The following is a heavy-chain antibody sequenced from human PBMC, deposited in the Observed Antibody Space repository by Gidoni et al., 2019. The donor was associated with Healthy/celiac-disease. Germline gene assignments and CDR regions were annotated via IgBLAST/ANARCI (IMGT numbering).Heavy chain of an antibody. V-gene: IGHV3-66*01. CDR1: GFTVSSNY. CDR2: IYSGGST. J-gene: IGHJ4*02. D-gene: IGHD3-10*01. CDR3: ARDRPLYYGSGSYYLVGGLFDY. Sequence: EVQLVESGGGLVQPGGSLRLSCAASGFTVSSNYMSWVRQAPGKGLEWVSVIYSGGSTYYADSVKGRFTISRDNSKNTLYLQMNSLRAEDTAVYYCARDRPLYYGSGSYYLVGGLFDYWGQGTLVTVSS.